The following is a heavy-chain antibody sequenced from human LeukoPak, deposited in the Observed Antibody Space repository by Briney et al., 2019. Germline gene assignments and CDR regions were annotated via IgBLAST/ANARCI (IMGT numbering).Heavy chain of an antibody. V-gene: IGHV4-59*01. D-gene: IGHD3-10*01. CDR2: IYYSGST. CDR1: GGSFSGYY. J-gene: IGHJ6*03. Sequence: SETLSLTCAVYGGSFSGYYWSWLRQPPRKGLEWIGYIYYSGSTNYNPSLKSRVTISVDTSKNQFSLKLNSVTAADTAVYYCARTWYYYGSGTPKYYYYMDVWGKGTTVTISS. CDR3: ARTWYYYGSGTPKYYYYMDV.